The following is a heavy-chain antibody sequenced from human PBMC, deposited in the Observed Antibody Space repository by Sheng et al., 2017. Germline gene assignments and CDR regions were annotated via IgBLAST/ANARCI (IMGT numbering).Heavy chain of an antibody. CDR1: GFTFSGYG. V-gene: IGHV3-33*01. CDR3: ARGGEDDYNRYYFAMDV. D-gene: IGHD4-4*01. CDR2: IYYDGSNQ. Sequence: QVQLVESGGGVVQPGRSLRLSCTASGFTFSGYGMHWVRQAPGKGLEWVAVIYYDGSNQHYADSVKGRFTISRDNPKRTLYLQMDSLRAEDTAVYFCARGGEDDYNRYYFAMDVWGQGP. J-gene: IGHJ6*02.